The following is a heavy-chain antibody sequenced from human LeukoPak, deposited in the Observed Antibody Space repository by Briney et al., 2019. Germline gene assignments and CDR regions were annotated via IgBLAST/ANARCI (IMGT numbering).Heavy chain of an antibody. CDR3: ARGSSSNEDLDY. D-gene: IGHD2-2*01. J-gene: IGHJ4*02. CDR2: TSTDGSNK. CDR1: GFTFSSYV. V-gene: IGHV3-30*04. Sequence: PGGSLRLSCAASGFTFSSYVMHWVRQAPGKGLEWVALTSTDGSNKYYADSVKGRFTISRDNSMNTLYLQMNSLRAEDTAIYYCARGSSSNEDLDYWGQGTLVTVSS.